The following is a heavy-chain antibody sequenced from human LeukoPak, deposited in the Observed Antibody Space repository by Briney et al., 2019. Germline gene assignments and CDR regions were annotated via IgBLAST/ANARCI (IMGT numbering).Heavy chain of an antibody. J-gene: IGHJ5*02. CDR3: ARHKIVTTMLGVHRLFDP. Sequence: SETLTLTCAVYGGSFSGDYWSWIRQPPGKGLEWIGDINRSGRAVYNTSLKSRVIISVDTSKNQFSLKVNSVTAADTAVYYCARHKIVTTMLGVHRLFDPWGQGTLVAVSS. CDR1: GGSFSGDY. D-gene: IGHD3-3*01. CDR2: INRSGRA. V-gene: IGHV4-34*01.